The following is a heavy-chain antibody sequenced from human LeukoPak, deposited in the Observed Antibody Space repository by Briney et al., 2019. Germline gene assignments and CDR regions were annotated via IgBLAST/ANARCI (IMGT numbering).Heavy chain of an antibody. J-gene: IGHJ4*02. CDR2: IYYSGST. V-gene: IGHV4-31*03. Sequence: SQTLSLTCSVSGGSISSDDYCWNWIRQHPGKGLEWIGYIYYSGSTYYNPSLKSRVALSVDTSKNQFSLKLNSVTAADTAVYYCARESSSSWSAVDYWGQGTLVTVSS. CDR3: ARESSSSWSAVDY. CDR1: GGSISSDDYC. D-gene: IGHD6-13*01.